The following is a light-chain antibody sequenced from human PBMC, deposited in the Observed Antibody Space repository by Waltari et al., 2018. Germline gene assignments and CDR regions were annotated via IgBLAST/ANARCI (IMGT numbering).Light chain of an antibody. V-gene: IGLV4-69*01. CDR2: VNSDGSH. J-gene: IGLJ3*02. Sequence: VMPQTPSASASLGAPLQLPSTLPIDSGHFATQSHHHQPENGPRYLMRVNSDGSHIKGDGIPDRFSGSSSGAERYLTISGLQSEDEADYYCQTWGTGTYWMFGGGTKLTVL. CDR3: QTWGTGTYWM. CDR1: IDSGHFA.